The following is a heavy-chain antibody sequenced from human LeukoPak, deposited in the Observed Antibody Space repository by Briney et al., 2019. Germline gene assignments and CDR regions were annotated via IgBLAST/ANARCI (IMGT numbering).Heavy chain of an antibody. J-gene: IGHJ4*02. Sequence: GGSLRLSCAASGFTFSGSAMHWVRQASGKGLEWVGRIRSKANSYATAYAASVKGRFTISRDNSKNTLYLQMGSLRGEDMAVYYCARESLGEPGSFDYWGQGTLVTVSS. V-gene: IGHV3-73*01. D-gene: IGHD3-10*01. CDR3: ARESLGEPGSFDY. CDR2: IRSKANSYAT. CDR1: GFTFSGSA.